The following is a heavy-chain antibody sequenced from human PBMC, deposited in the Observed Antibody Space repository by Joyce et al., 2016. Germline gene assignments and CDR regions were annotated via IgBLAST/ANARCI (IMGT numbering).Heavy chain of an antibody. J-gene: IGHJ5*02. CDR3: AFEHAS. V-gene: IGHV3-30*04. CDR2: ISYDGRNK. Sequence: QVQLVESGGGVVQPGGSLGLSCAASGFTVSTYSMHWVRQAPGKGLEWVAGISYDGRNKYYADSVKDRFSISRDNFKNRLDLEMNSLRLEDTAFYYCAFEHASWGQGTLVTVSS. CDR1: GFTVSTYS. D-gene: IGHD3-16*01.